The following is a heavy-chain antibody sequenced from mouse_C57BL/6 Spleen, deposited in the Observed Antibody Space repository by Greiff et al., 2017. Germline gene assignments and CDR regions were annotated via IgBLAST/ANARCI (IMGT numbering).Heavy chain of an antibody. D-gene: IGHD3-3*01. V-gene: IGHV1-15*01. CDR1: GYTFTDYE. J-gene: IGHJ4*01. CDR2: IDPETGGT. Sequence: QVQLQQSGAELVRPGASVTLSCKASGYTFTDYEMHWVKQTPVHGLEWIGAIDPETGGTAYNQKFKGKAILTADKSSSTAYMELRSLTSEDSAVYYCTRWGPHYYAMDYWGQGTSVTVSS. CDR3: TRWGPHYYAMDY.